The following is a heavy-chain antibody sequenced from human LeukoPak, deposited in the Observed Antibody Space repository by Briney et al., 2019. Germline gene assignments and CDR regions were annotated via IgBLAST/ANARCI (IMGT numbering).Heavy chain of an antibody. J-gene: IGHJ4*02. CDR1: GFTFSSYE. V-gene: IGHV3-48*03. CDR2: ISSSGSTI. D-gene: IGHD4-11*01. CDR3: ESQFSVDYSNYVPFDY. Sequence: GGSLRLSCAAPGFTFSSYEMNWVRQAPGKGLEWVSYISSSGSTIYYADSVKGRFTISRDNAKNSLYLQMNSLRDEDTADYYCESQFSVDYSNYVPFDYWGQGTLVTVSS.